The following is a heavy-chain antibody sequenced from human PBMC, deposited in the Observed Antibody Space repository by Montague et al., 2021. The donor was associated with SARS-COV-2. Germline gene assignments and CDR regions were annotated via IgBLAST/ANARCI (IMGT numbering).Heavy chain of an antibody. V-gene: IGHV4-34*01. J-gene: IGHJ4*02. CDR1: GGSFSDYH. CDR2: INYGGST. CDR3: ARGAPGY. Sequence: SETLSLTCAVYGGSFSDYHWTWIRQSPGWGLEWIGQINYGGSTXYNPSLRSRVTISIDTSKNQFSLKLTSVTAADTAVYYCARGAPGYWGQGTLVTVSS. D-gene: IGHD1-1*01.